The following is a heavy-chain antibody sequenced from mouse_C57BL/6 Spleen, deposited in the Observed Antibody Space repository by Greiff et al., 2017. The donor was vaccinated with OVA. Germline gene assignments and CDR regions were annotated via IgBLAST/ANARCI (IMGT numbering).Heavy chain of an antibody. Sequence: EVQLQQSGPELVKPGASVKISCKASGYTFTDYYMNWVKQSHGKSLEWIGDINPNNGGTSYNQKFKGKATLTVDKSSSTAYMELRSLTSEDSAVYYCARRGRGAWFAYWGQGTLVTVSA. D-gene: IGHD3-3*01. CDR1: GYTFTDYY. V-gene: IGHV1-26*01. J-gene: IGHJ3*01. CDR3: ARRGRGAWFAY. CDR2: INPNNGGT.